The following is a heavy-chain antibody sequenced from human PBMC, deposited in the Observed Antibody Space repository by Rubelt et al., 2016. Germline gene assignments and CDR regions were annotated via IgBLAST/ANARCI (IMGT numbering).Heavy chain of an antibody. Sequence: QVHLQQSGPGLLKPSQTLSLTCAISGDSVSSISATWNWIRQSPSRGLEWLGRTYYRSKWYNDYAKPVKSRITIKPGTSKNQVSLQLNSVTPEDTAGYYCARDGTWRDWGQGTLVTVSS. CDR3: ARDGTWRD. V-gene: IGHV6-1*01. D-gene: IGHD1-26*01. J-gene: IGHJ4*02. CDR2: TYYRSKWYN. CDR1: GDSVSSISAT.